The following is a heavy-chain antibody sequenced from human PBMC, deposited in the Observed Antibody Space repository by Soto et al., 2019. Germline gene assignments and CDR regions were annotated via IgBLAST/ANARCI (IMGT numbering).Heavy chain of an antibody. J-gene: IGHJ5*01. CDR3: ARDRCYDGTCYSASDS. Sequence: PXVSLRLSCAASGFRFSTYDMDWLRQAPGKGPEWIAHISTTSFTIYYADSVKGRFTISRDNARNSLYLEMNSLRDEDTAVYYCARDRCYDGTCYSASDSWGQGTLVTVSS. CDR2: ISTTSFTI. D-gene: IGHD2-15*01. CDR1: GFRFSTYD. V-gene: IGHV3-48*02.